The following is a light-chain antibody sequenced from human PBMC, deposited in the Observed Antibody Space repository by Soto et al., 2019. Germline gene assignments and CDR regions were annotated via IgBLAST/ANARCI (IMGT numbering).Light chain of an antibody. CDR2: KVS. CDR3: MQGTQPFN. CDR1: QSLIYSDGHTY. J-gene: IGKJ5*01. Sequence: DGVMTESPLCLPVTLGQPSSISCRSSQSLIYSDGHTYLNWFQQRPGQSTRRRFYKVSNLDSGVQDRFSGSGSGTAFTLKISWVEAEDVGVYSCMQGTQPFNFGDRTRL. V-gene: IGKV2-30*01.